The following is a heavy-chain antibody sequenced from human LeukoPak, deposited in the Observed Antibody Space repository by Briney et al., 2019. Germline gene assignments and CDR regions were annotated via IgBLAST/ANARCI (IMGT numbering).Heavy chain of an antibody. CDR1: GGTFSSYA. J-gene: IGHJ4*02. V-gene: IGHV1-69*04. CDR2: IIPILGIA. D-gene: IGHD6-13*01. Sequence: EASVKVSCKASGGTFSSYAISWVRQAPGQWLEWMGRIIPILGIANYAQKFQGRVTITADKSTSTAYMELSSLRSEDTAVYYCARAVQQLAFDYWGQGTLVTVSS. CDR3: ARAVQQLAFDY.